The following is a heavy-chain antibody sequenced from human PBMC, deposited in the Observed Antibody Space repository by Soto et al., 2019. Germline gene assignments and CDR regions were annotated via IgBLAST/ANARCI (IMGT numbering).Heavy chain of an antibody. J-gene: IGHJ6*03. D-gene: IGHD3-10*01. CDR2: INPNSGGT. V-gene: IGHV1-2*04. Sequence: ASVKVSCKASGYTFTSYAMHWVRQAPGQRLEWMGWINPNSGGTNYAQKFQGWVTMTRDTSNSTAYMELSRLRSDDTAVYYCARGGEGSGSGNYYYYHYYMDVWGKGTTVTVSS. CDR1: GYTFTSYA. CDR3: ARGGEGSGSGNYYYYHYYMDV.